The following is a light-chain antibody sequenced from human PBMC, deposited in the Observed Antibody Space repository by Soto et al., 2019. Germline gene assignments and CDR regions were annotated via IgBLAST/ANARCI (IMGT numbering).Light chain of an antibody. Sequence: SYELTQPPSVSVAPGQTAMITCGGNNIGDKSVHWYQQKSGQAPVLVVYDDTDRPSGIPERFSGSNSGNTATLTISRVEAGDEADYYCQVWDSSSDHVVFGGGTQLTVL. J-gene: IGLJ2*01. CDR1: NIGDKS. CDR2: DDT. V-gene: IGLV3-21*02. CDR3: QVWDSSSDHVV.